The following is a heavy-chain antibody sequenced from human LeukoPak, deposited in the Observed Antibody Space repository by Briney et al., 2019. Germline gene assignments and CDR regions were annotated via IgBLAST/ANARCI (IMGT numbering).Heavy chain of an antibody. Sequence: ASVKVSCKASGYTFTGYYMHWVRQAPGQGLEFMGWINPNSGGTNYAQKFQGRVTMTRDTSISTAHMELSRLRSDDTAVYYCARNVRMSLSAFDIWGQGTMVTVSS. CDR2: INPNSGGT. CDR3: ARNVRMSLSAFDI. D-gene: IGHD1-1*01. J-gene: IGHJ3*02. CDR1: GYTFTGYY. V-gene: IGHV1-2*02.